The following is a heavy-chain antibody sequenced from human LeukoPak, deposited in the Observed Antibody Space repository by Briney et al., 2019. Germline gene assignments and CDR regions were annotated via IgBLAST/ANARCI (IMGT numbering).Heavy chain of an antibody. CDR1: GASINNYY. CDR2: ISTSGAP. D-gene: IGHD3-16*01. CDR3: ARGQLGTFDY. Sequence: SETLSLTCTVSGASINNYYWNWIRQPAGKGLEWIGHISTSGAPTYNPSLKSRVTMSVDTSKNQFSLKLSSVTAADTAVYYCARGQLGTFDYWGQGTLVTVSS. J-gene: IGHJ4*02. V-gene: IGHV4-4*07.